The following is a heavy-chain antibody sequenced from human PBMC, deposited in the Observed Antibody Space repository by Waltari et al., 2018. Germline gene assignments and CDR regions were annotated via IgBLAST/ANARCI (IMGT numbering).Heavy chain of an antibody. CDR1: GFTFSSYA. CDR2: ISGRGGST. Sequence: EVQLVESGGGLVQPGGSLRLSCAASGFTFSSYAMSWVRQAPGKGLEWVSAISGRGGSTYYADSGKGRFTISRDNSKNTLYLQMNSLRAEDTAVYYCAKDTTAHYYDSSGYYYFDYWGQGTLVTVSS. CDR3: AKDTTAHYYDSSGYYYFDY. D-gene: IGHD3-22*01. V-gene: IGHV3-23*04. J-gene: IGHJ4*02.